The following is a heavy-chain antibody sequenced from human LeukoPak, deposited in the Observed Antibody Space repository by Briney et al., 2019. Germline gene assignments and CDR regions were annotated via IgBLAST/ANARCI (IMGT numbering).Heavy chain of an antibody. CDR2: MNPNSGNT. V-gene: IGHV1-8*01. J-gene: IGHJ3*02. D-gene: IGHD4-17*01. CDR3: ARGGAMGPFYDYGDYAEAFDI. CDR1: GYTFTSYD. Sequence: PRASVKVSCKASGYTFTSYDINWVRQATGQGLEWMGWMNPNSGNTGYAQKFQGRVTMTTDTSTSTAYMELRSLRSDDTAVYYCARGGAMGPFYDYGDYAEAFDIWGQGTMVTVSS.